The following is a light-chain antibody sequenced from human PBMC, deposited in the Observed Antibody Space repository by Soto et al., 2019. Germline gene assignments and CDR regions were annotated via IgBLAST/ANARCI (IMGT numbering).Light chain of an antibody. J-gene: IGKJ1*01. CDR1: QSVSNNY. V-gene: IGKV3-20*01. CDR2: GAS. CDR3: QQYGSSGT. Sequence: ESVLTQSPVTLSLSPCEIATLSCGASQSVSNNYLAWYQQKPGQAPRLLIYGASNRATGIPDRFSGSGSGTDFTLTISRLEPEDFAVYYCQQYGSSGTFGQGTKVDIK.